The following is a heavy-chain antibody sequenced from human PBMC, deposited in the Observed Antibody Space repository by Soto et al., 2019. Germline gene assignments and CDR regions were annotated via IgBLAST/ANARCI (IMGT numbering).Heavy chain of an antibody. CDR1: GGSVSSGSFY. CDR2: IYDSGTT. J-gene: IGHJ6*02. Sequence: QVQLQESGPGLVKPSETLSLTCTVSGGSVSSGSFYWTWIRQPPGKGLEWIGYIYDSGTTNYNPSLKSRVTISLDTSKNQFSLKLRSVTAAGTAVYYCARAHSGYDPLGLAVWGQGITVTVSS. V-gene: IGHV4-61*01. CDR3: ARAHSGYDPLGLAV. D-gene: IGHD5-12*01.